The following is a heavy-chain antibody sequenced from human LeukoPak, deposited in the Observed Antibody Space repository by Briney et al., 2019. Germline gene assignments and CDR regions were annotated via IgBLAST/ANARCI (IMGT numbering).Heavy chain of an antibody. D-gene: IGHD3-10*01. Sequence: GGSLRLSCAASGFTFSSYSMNWVRQAPGKGLEWVGFIRSKAYGGTTEYAASVKGRFTISRDDSKSIAYLQMNSLKTEDTAVYYCTRLVYVTMVRGYFDYWGQGTLVTVSS. V-gene: IGHV3-49*04. J-gene: IGHJ4*02. CDR3: TRLVYVTMVRGYFDY. CDR1: GFTFSSYS. CDR2: IRSKAYGGTT.